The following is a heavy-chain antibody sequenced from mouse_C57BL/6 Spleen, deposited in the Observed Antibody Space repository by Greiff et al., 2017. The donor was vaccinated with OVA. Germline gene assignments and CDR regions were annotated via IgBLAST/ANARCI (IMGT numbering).Heavy chain of an antibody. J-gene: IGHJ3*01. D-gene: IGHD1-1*01. CDR3: TGGYGIPGAY. V-gene: IGHV6-3*01. Sequence: EVKLEESGGGLVQPGGSMKLSCVASGFTFSNYWMNWVRQSPEKGLEWVAQIRLKSDNYATHYAESVKGRFTISRDDSKSSVYLQMNNLRAEDTGIYYCTGGYGIPGAYWGQGTLVTVSA. CDR2: IRLKSDNYAT. CDR1: GFTFSNYW.